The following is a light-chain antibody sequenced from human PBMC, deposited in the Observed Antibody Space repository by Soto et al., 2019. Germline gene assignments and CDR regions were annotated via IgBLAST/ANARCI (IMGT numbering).Light chain of an antibody. Sequence: TVLTQSPGTLSLSPGERATLSCRASQNVTSNLLVWYQQHPGQAPRLXIYGASSRETGIPDRFSGSGSGTEFTLTISRLEPEDFAVYYCQQYGSSTWTFGQGTKVDIK. V-gene: IGKV3-20*01. CDR1: QNVTSNL. J-gene: IGKJ1*01. CDR2: GAS. CDR3: QQYGSSTWT.